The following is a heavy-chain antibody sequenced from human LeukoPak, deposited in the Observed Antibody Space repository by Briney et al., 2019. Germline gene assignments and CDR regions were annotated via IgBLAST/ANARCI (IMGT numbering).Heavy chain of an antibody. CDR3: ARARVVVVATEFDY. D-gene: IGHD2-15*01. J-gene: IGHJ4*02. CDR2: ISSSGSTI. Sequence: GGSLRLSCAASGFTFSDYYMSWIRQAPGKGLEWVSYISSSGSTIYYADSVKGRFTISRDNAKNSLYLQMNSLRAEDTAVYYCARARVVVVATEFDYWGQGTLVTVSS. V-gene: IGHV3-11*04. CDR1: GFTFSDYY.